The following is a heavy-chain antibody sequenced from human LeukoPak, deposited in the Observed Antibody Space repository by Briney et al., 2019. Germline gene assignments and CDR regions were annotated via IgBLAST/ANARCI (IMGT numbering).Heavy chain of an antibody. CDR2: ISSSSSYI. D-gene: IGHD3-22*01. V-gene: IGHV3-21*04. Sequence: GGSLRLSCAASGLTFSSYSMNWVRQAPGKGLEWVSSISSSSSYIYYADSVKGRFTISRDNAKNSLYLQMNSLRAEDTAVYYCARVTFYYDTSAYYYLQSGAFDIWGQGTMVTVSS. J-gene: IGHJ3*02. CDR1: GLTFSSYS. CDR3: ARVTFYYDTSAYYYLQSGAFDI.